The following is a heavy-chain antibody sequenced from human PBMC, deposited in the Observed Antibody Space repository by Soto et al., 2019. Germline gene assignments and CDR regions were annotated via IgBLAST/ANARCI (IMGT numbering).Heavy chain of an antibody. J-gene: IGHJ3*02. V-gene: IGHV4-59*01. CDR1: GGSISSYY. D-gene: IGHD3-22*01. CDR2: IYYSGST. CDR3: ARGYYDSSGYYLFDI. Sequence: SETLSLTCTVSGGSISSYYWSWIRQPPGKGLEWIGYIYYSGSTNYNPSLKSRVTISVDTSKNQFSLKLSSVTAADTAVYYCARGYYDSSGYYLFDIWGQGTMVTVS.